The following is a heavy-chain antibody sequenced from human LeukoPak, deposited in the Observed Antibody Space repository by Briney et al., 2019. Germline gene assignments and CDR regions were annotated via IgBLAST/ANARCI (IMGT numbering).Heavy chain of an antibody. V-gene: IGHV4-4*07. CDR2: IYSSGST. D-gene: IGHD3-22*01. CDR3: ARDGGNSGYHYWYYFDY. Sequence: LETLSLTCTVSGGSIRSYYWNWIRQPAGKGLEWIGRIYSSGSTNYNPSLKSRVTMSVDTSKNQFSLKLSSVTAADTAVYYCARDGGNSGYHYWYYFDYWGRGTLVTVSS. J-gene: IGHJ4*02. CDR1: GGSIRSYY.